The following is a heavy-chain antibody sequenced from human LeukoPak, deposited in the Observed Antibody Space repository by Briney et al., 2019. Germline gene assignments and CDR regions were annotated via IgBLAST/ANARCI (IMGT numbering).Heavy chain of an antibody. CDR1: GFTFGSYA. J-gene: IGHJ4*02. V-gene: IGHV3-23*01. D-gene: IGHD2-2*02. CDR3: ASHPFDCSSTSCYIGAY. CDR2: ISNSDDNT. Sequence: PGGSLRLSCAASGFTFGSYAMSWVRQAPGKGPEWVSTISNSDDNTYYADSVKGRFTISRDNSKNTLYLQMNSLRAEDTAVYYCASHPFDCSSTSCYIGAYWGQGTLVTVSS.